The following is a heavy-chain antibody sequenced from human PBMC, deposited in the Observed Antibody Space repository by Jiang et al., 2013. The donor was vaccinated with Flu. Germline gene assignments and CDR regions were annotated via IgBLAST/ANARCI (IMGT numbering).Heavy chain of an antibody. J-gene: IGHJ4*02. CDR2: ISYDGSNK. D-gene: IGHD4-11*01. V-gene: IGHV3-30-3*01. CDR3: ARDSPDYSNYYFDY. Sequence: YAMHWVRQAPGKGLEWVAVISYDGSNKYYADSVKGRFTISRDNSKNTLYLQMNSLRAEDTAVYYCARDSPDYSNYYFDYWGQGTLVTVSS. CDR1: YA.